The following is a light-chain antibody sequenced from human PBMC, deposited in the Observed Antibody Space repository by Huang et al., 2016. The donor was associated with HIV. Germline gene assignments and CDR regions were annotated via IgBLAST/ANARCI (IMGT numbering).Light chain of an antibody. CDR1: PSVNTD. CDR3: QQYNDWPPLT. J-gene: IGKJ4*01. Sequence: EIEMTQSPATLSVSPGERATLSCRAHPSVNTDVAWYQKKKGQAPRLLIYGASTRATGIPAKFNGTGSGTEFSLTISNLQSEDFAVYYCQQYNDWPPLTFGGGTEVEL. CDR2: GAS. V-gene: IGKV3-15*01.